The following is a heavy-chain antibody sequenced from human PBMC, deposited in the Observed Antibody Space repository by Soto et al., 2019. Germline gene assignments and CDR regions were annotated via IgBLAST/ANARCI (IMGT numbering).Heavy chain of an antibody. V-gene: IGHV4-39*01. Sequence: QLQLQESGPGLVKPSETLSLTCTVSGGSISSSSYYWGWIRQPPGKGLEWIGNIFYTGSTYYNPSRKSRVTISVDTSKNQFSLKLSSVTAADTAVYYCARISNYYGSGSPRYYFDYWGQGTLVTVSS. D-gene: IGHD3-10*01. CDR1: GGSISSSSYY. CDR2: IFYTGST. CDR3: ARISNYYGSGSPRYYFDY. J-gene: IGHJ4*02.